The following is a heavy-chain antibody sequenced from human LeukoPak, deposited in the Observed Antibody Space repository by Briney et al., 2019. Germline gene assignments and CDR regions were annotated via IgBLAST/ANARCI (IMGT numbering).Heavy chain of an antibody. CDR3: AKSGYSYGSYYYYGMDV. CDR2: ISYDGSNK. D-gene: IGHD5-18*01. CDR1: GFTFSSYA. J-gene: IGHJ6*02. V-gene: IGHV3-30-3*02. Sequence: PGRSLRLSCAASGFTFSSYAMHWVRQAPGKGLEWVAVISYDGSNKYYADFVKGRFTISRDNSKNTLYLQMNSLRAEDTAVYYCAKSGYSYGSYYYYGMDVWGQGTTVTVSS.